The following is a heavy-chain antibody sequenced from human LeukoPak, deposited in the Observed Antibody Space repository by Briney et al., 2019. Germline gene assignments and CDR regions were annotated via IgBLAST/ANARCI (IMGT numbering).Heavy chain of an antibody. CDR1: GYTFTSYY. J-gene: IGHJ4*02. Sequence: APMKVSCKASGYTFTSYYMHWVRQAPGQGLEWMGIINPSGGSTSYAQKFQGRVTMTRDTSTSTVYMELSSLRSEDTAVYYCARDKGVVVAATAGVAYYFDYWGQGTLVTVSS. V-gene: IGHV1-46*01. CDR3: ARDKGVVVAATAGVAYYFDY. CDR2: INPSGGST. D-gene: IGHD2-15*01.